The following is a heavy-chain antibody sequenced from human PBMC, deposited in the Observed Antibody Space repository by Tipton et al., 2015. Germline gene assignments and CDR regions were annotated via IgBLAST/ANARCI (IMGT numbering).Heavy chain of an antibody. CDR1: GFTFSSYA. D-gene: IGHD2-21*02. Sequence: GSLRLSCAASGFTFSSYAMSWVRQAPGKGLEWVSAISGSGDSTYYADSVKGRFTISRDNSKNTLNLQMNSLRAGDTAMYYCARDLTVTAPNFFDVWGQGTMVTVSS. CDR2: ISGSGDST. CDR3: ARDLTVTAPNFFDV. V-gene: IGHV3-23*01. J-gene: IGHJ3*01.